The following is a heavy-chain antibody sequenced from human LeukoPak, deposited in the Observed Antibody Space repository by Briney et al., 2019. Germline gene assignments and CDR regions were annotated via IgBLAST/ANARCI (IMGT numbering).Heavy chain of an antibody. V-gene: IGHV3-21*01. CDR2: ISDRSDYI. J-gene: IGHJ4*02. D-gene: IGHD1-1*01. CDR1: GFTFSTYN. CDR3: ARGNWNDEGFFDY. Sequence: GSLRLSCAASGFTFSTYNMNWVRQAPGKGLEWVSSISDRSDYIYYAASLKGRFSISRDNANNSLYLLMNSLRAEDTAIYYCARGNWNDEGFFDYWGQGILVTVSS.